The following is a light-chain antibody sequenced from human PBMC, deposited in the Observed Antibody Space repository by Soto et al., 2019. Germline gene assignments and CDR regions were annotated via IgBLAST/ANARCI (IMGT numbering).Light chain of an antibody. CDR2: AAS. J-gene: IGKJ1*01. CDR3: QQRYSTPRT. CDR1: QSISSY. Sequence: DIKRTQSPSSVSASVGDRVTITCGASQSISSYLNWYQQKPGKAPKLLIYAASSLQSGVPSRFSGSVSGTDFTLTISSLQTEDFATYYCQQRYSTPRTFGQGTKVDIK. V-gene: IGKV1-39*01.